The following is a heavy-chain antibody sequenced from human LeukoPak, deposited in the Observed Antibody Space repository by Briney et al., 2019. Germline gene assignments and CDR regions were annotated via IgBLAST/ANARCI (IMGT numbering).Heavy chain of an antibody. CDR3: ARGDYYDSSGYGHLPYFDY. V-gene: IGHV4-31*03. D-gene: IGHD3-22*01. J-gene: IGHJ4*02. CDR2: IYYSGST. CDR1: VGSISSGGYY. Sequence: SETLSLTCTVSVGSISSGGYYWSWIRQHPGKGLEWIGYIYYSGSTYYNPSLKSRVTISVDTSKNQFSLKLSSVTAADTAVYYCARGDYYDSSGYGHLPYFDYWGQGTLVTVSS.